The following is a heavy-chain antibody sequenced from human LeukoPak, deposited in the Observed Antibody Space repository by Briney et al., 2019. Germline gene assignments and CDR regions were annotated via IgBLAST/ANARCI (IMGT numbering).Heavy chain of an antibody. CDR2: FDPEDGEA. V-gene: IGHV1-24*01. J-gene: IGHJ4*02. CDR1: GYPLTELS. Sequence: ASVKVSCKVTGYPLTELSMHWVRQTPGKGLEWMGGFDPEDGEAIYAQRFQDRVTMMEDTSTEAAYMELRSLRSEDTAVYYCAKDRHYGEGWGQRTLVTVSS. D-gene: IGHD3-10*01. CDR3: AKDRHYGEG.